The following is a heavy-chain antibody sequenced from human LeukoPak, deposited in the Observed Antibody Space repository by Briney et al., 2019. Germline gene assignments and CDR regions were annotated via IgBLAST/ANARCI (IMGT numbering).Heavy chain of an antibody. CDR1: GFTFSDYY. V-gene: IGHV3-11*06. Sequence: PGGSLRLFCAPSGFTFSDYYMSWMRQSPGRGGEGVSDICTSRGYTHYAHSVKGRFTISRDNARNSLYLQMNSLRAEDTAVYYCATSRYCVGGTCYSDHFYYGMDVWGQGTTVTVSS. J-gene: IGHJ6*02. D-gene: IGHD2-15*01. CDR2: ICTSRGYT. CDR3: ATSRYCVGGTCYSDHFYYGMDV.